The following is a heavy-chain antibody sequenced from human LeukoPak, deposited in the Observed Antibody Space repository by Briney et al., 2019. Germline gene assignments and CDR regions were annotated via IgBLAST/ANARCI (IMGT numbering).Heavy chain of an antibody. CDR2: IYYSGST. D-gene: IGHD3-22*01. V-gene: IGHV4-59*01. CDR1: GSSISSYY. CDR3: ARYYYDSSGYYEDY. Sequence: SETLSLTCTVSGSSISSYYWSWIRQPPGKGLEWIGYIYYSGSTNYNPSLKSRVTISVDTSKNQFSLKLSSVTAADTAVYYCARYYYDSSGYYEDYWGQGTLVTVSS. J-gene: IGHJ4*02.